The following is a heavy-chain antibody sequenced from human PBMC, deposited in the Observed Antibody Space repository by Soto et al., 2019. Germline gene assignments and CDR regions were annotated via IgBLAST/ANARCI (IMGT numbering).Heavy chain of an antibody. CDR2: MYSGGTAT. Sequence: EVQLVESGGGLIQPGGSLRLSCAASGFTVSDNYMTWVRQAPGKGLEWVSVMYSGGTATSYADSVKGRFTVSRDSSKNTVSLQLESLRAEDTDVYYCARGVQVGAIGRFYFDSWGKGTLVTVSS. D-gene: IGHD1-26*01. V-gene: IGHV3-53*01. CDR3: ARGVQVGAIGRFYFDS. J-gene: IGHJ4*02. CDR1: GFTVSDNY.